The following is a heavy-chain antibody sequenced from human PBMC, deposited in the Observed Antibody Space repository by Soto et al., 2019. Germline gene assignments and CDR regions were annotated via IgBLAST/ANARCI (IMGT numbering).Heavy chain of an antibody. Sequence: PGGSLRLSCAASGFTFSGSAMHWVRQASGKGLEWVGRIRSKANSYATAYAASVKGRFTISRDDSKNTAYLQMNSLKTEDTAVYYCTLVYDFWSGSDWFDSWGQGTLVTVSS. V-gene: IGHV3-73*01. J-gene: IGHJ5*01. D-gene: IGHD3-3*01. CDR1: GFTFSGSA. CDR2: IRSKANSYAT. CDR3: TLVYDFWSGSDWFDS.